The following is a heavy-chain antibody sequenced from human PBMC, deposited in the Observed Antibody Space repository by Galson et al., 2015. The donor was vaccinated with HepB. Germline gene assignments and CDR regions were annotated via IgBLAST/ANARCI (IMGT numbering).Heavy chain of an antibody. V-gene: IGHV1-46*01. CDR2: INPSGGST. CDR3: ARDGTYYDFWSGYYYFDY. CDR1: GYTFTSYY. D-gene: IGHD3-3*01. Sequence: SVKVSCKASGYTFTSYYMHWVRQAPGQGLEWMGIINPSGGSTSYAQKFQGRVTMTRDTSTSTVYMELGSLRSEDTAVYYCARDGTYYDFWSGYYYFDYWGQGTLVTVSS. J-gene: IGHJ4*02.